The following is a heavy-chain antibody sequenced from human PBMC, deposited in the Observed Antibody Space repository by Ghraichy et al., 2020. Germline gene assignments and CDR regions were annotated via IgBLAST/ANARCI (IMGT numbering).Heavy chain of an antibody. CDR1: GFTFSDYY. V-gene: IGHV3-11*01. Sequence: GGSLRLSCAASGFTFSDYYMSWIRQAPGKGLEWVSYISSSGSTIYYADSVKGRFTISRDNAKNSLYLQMNSLRAEDTAVYYCARDYLLLGAITRHDYWGQGTLVTVSS. CDR2: ISSSGSTI. D-gene: IGHD1-26*01. CDR3: ARDYLLLGAITRHDY. J-gene: IGHJ4*02.